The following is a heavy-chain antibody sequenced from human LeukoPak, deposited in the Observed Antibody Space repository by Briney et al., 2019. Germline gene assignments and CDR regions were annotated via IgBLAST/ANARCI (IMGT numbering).Heavy chain of an antibody. V-gene: IGHV3-7*03. CDR2: INRDGSEK. Sequence: GGSLRLSCVVSGVTLSSRWMRCVRQAPGKGLEWMTNINRDGSEKNYVDSVKGRFTITRDNAENSLYLQMNSLKVEDTAIYYCATYDSWSGYNIAYWGQGTLVTVSS. CDR1: GVTLSSRW. CDR3: ATYDSWSGYNIAY. D-gene: IGHD3-3*01. J-gene: IGHJ4*02.